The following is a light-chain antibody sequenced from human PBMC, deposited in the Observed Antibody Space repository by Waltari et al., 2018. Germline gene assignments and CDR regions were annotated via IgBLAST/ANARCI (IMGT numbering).Light chain of an antibody. CDR2: AAS. V-gene: IGKV1-39*01. Sequence: DIQMTQSPPSLSASVGDIVTISCRASQTVSNYLNWFQQKSGKAPKLLIYAASTLQGGVPPRFTGSGAGTDFTLTITSLQPEDFATYYCQQSYSLPPTFGQGTKVEVK. CDR1: QTVSNY. J-gene: IGKJ1*01. CDR3: QQSYSLPPT.